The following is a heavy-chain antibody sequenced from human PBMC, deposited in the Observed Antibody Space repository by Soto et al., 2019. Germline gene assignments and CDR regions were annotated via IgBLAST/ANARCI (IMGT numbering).Heavy chain of an antibody. J-gene: IGHJ4*02. CDR2: IDGSRSTI. Sequence: EVQLVESGGGLVQPGGSLRLSCAASGFTFSTYNMNWVRQAPGKGLEWVSYIDGSRSTIYYADSVRGRFTISRDNAKNSLYLQMNSLRDEDSALYYCAAHGDWGQGTLVIVSS. D-gene: IGHD3-16*01. V-gene: IGHV3-48*02. CDR1: GFTFSTYN. CDR3: AAHGD.